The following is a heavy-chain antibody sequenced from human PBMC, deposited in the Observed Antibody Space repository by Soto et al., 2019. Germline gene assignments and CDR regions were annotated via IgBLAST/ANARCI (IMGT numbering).Heavy chain of an antibody. V-gene: IGHV4-61*01. J-gene: IGHJ2*01. CDR3: ARVDLALSENFDL. CDR1: GESVSSHTYY. CDR2: IYSRGSI. Sequence: KPSETLSLTCVVSGESVSSHTYYWSWIRQPPGKGLEWIGYIYSRGSISYSASLKSRVTISLDTSKNQFSLMLKSVTAADTATYFCARVDLALSENFDLWGRGTLVTVSS.